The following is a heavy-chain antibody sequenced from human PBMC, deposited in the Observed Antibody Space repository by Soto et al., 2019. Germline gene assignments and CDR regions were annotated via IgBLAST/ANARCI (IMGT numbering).Heavy chain of an antibody. CDR2: ISSSSSTI. J-gene: IGHJ6*02. D-gene: IGHD5-18*01. CDR1: GFTFSSYS. CDR3: AREAAGGYSYSGYYYYGMDV. Sequence: GGALRLSCAASGFTFSSYSMNWVRQAPGKGLEWVSYISSSSSTIYYADSVKGRFTISRDNAKNSLYLQMNSLRDEDTAVYYCAREAAGGYSYSGYYYYGMDVWGQGTTVTVSS. V-gene: IGHV3-48*02.